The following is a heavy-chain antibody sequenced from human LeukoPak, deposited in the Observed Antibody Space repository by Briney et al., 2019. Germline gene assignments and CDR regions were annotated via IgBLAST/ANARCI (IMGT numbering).Heavy chain of an antibody. D-gene: IGHD3-22*01. CDR3: ARGTYYDSSGYYSNWFDP. CDR2: IYYSGST. J-gene: IGHJ5*02. V-gene: IGHV4-61*05. CDR1: GGSISSSSYY. Sequence: SETLSLTCTVSGGSISSSSYYWGWIRQPPGKGLEWIGYIYYSGSTNYNPSLKSRVTISVDTSKNQFSLKLSSVTAADTAVYYCARGTYYDSSGYYSNWFDPWGQGTLVTVSS.